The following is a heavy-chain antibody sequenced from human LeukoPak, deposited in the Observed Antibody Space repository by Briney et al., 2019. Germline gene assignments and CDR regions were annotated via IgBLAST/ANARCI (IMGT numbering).Heavy chain of an antibody. J-gene: IGHJ4*02. Sequence: SETLSLTCTVSGYSISSGYYWGWIRQPPEKGLEWIASIYYDGRTYYNPSVKSRATISIDTSKNHFSLKVGSVTAADTAVYYCARDPLTVIHLSPYYFDYWGQGILVTVSS. V-gene: IGHV4-38-2*02. CDR3: ARDPLTVIHLSPYYFDY. D-gene: IGHD2-21*01. CDR1: GYSISSGYY. CDR2: IYYDGRT.